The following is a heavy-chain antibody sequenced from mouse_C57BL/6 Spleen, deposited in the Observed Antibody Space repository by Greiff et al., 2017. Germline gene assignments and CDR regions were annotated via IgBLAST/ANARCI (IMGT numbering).Heavy chain of an antibody. CDR2: IDPETGGT. CDR1: GYTFTDYE. J-gene: IGHJ1*03. V-gene: IGHV1-15*01. Sequence: VQLQQSGAELVRPGASVTLSCKASGYTFTDYEMHWVKQTPVHGLEWIGAIDPETGGTAYNQKFKGKAILTADKSSSTAYMELRSLTSEDSAVYCCTKGYYYGSSYSSYWYFDVWGTGTTVTVSS. D-gene: IGHD1-1*01. CDR3: TKGYYYGSSYSSYWYFDV.